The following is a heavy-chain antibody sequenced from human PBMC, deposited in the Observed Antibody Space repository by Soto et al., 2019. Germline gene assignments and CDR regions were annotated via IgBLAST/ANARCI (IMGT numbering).Heavy chain of an antibody. CDR2: FDPEDGET. CDR1: GYTLTELS. V-gene: IGHV1-24*01. D-gene: IGHD3-9*01. CDR3: ATSTADDILTGYYREPRPPCFTY. Sequence: GASVKVSCKVSGYTLTELSMHWGRQAPGKGLEWVGGFDPEDGETIYAQKFQGRVTMTEDTSTDTAYMELSSLRSEDTAVYYCATSTADDILTGYYREPRPPCFTYWGKGTLVTVSS. J-gene: IGHJ1*01.